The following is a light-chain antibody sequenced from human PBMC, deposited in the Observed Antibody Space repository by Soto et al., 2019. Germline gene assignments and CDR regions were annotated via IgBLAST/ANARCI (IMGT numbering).Light chain of an antibody. Sequence: QSVLTQPPSASGSPGQSVTISCTGTSSDVGGYKYVSWYQQHPGKAPKLMIYGVSQRPSGVPDRFSGSKSGNTASLTVSGLQAEDEADYYCSSYAGSNNLNVFGGGTKLTVL. V-gene: IGLV2-8*01. J-gene: IGLJ2*01. CDR1: SSDVGGYKY. CDR2: GVS. CDR3: SSYAGSNNLNV.